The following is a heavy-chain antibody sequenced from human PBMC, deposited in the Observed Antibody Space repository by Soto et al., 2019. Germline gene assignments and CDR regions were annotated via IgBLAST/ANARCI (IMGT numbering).Heavy chain of an antibody. Sequence: GSLRLSCAASGFTFSSYGMHWVRQAPGKGLVWVALINSDGSNTTYADSVKGRFTFSRDNAKNTLYLQMNSLRAEDTAIYYCARDEGYGYGVDYWGQGTLVTVSS. CDR1: GFTFSSYG. J-gene: IGHJ4*02. D-gene: IGHD5-18*01. CDR3: ARDEGYGYGVDY. CDR2: INSDGSNT. V-gene: IGHV3-74*01.